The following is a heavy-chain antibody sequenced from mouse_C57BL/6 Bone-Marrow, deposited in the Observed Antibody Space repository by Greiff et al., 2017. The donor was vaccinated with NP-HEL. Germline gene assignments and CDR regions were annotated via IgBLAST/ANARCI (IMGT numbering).Heavy chain of an antibody. V-gene: IGHV1-81*01. Sequence: QVQLKESGAELARPGASVKLSCKASGYTFTSYGISWVKQRTGQGLEWIGEIYPRSGNTYYNEKFKGKATLTADKSSSTAYMELRSLTSEDSAVYFCARSGSTTVVADIDYWGQGTTLTVSS. J-gene: IGHJ2*01. D-gene: IGHD1-1*01. CDR2: IYPRSGNT. CDR3: ARSGSTTVVADIDY. CDR1: GYTFTSYG.